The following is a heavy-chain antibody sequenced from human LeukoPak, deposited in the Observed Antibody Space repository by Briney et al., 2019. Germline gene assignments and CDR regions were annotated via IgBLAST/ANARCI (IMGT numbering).Heavy chain of an antibody. Sequence: PGGSLRLSCAASGFTFSSYGMHWVRQAPGKGLEWVAVISYGGSNEYYADSVKGRFAISRDNSKNTLYLQMNSLRAEDTAVYYCAKEERSSQSYYFDYWGQETLVTVSS. V-gene: IGHV3-30*18. CDR1: GFTFSSYG. J-gene: IGHJ4*02. D-gene: IGHD6-13*01. CDR3: AKEERSSQSYYFDY. CDR2: ISYGGSNE.